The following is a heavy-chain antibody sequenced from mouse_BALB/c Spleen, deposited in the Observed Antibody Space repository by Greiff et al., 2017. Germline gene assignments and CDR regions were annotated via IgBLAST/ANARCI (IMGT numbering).Heavy chain of an antibody. V-gene: IGHV3-2*02. CDR1: GYSITSDYA. J-gene: IGHJ2*01. D-gene: IGHD1-1*01. CDR2: ISYSGST. CDR3: ARQGITTVVADY. Sequence: EVQLQQSGPGLVKPSQSLSLTCTVTGYSITSDYAWNWIRQFPGNKLEWMGYISYSGSTSYNPSLKSRISITRDTSKNQFFLQLNSVTTEDTATYYCARQGITTVVADYWGQGTTLTVSS.